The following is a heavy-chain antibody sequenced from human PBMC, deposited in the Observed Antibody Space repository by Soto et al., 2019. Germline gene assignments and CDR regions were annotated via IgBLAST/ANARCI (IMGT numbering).Heavy chain of an antibody. CDR1: GFSFSIYG. CDR2: IWYDGSNT. V-gene: IGHV3-33*01. Sequence: PGGSLRLSCAASGFSFSIYGIHWVRQAPGKGLEWVAVIWYDGSNTQYADSVKGRFTISRDNSKSTVYLQMNSLRVEDTAVYYCGRVAAARGGGVKWFAPWGQEPLVPSSS. CDR3: GRVAAARGGGVKWFAP. J-gene: IGHJ5*02. D-gene: IGHD6-6*01.